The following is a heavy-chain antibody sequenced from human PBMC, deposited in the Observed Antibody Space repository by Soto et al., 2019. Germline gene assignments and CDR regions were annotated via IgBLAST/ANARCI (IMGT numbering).Heavy chain of an antibody. Sequence: QVQLVESGGGVVQPGRSLRLSCAASGFTFSSYAMHWVRQAPGKGLEWVAGISYDGSNKYYADSVKGRFTIYRDNSKNTLYLQMNSLRAEDTAVYYCARDTRNVFDYWGQGTLVTVSS. V-gene: IGHV3-30-3*01. CDR1: GFTFSSYA. CDR3: ARDTRNVFDY. J-gene: IGHJ4*02. CDR2: ISYDGSNK.